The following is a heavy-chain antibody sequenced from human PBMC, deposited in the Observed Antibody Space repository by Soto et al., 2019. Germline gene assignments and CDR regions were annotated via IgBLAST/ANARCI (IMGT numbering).Heavy chain of an antibody. J-gene: IGHJ5*02. Sequence: GGSLRLSCTASGFTFGDYAMSWFRQAPGKGLEWVGFIRSKAYGGTTEYAASVKGRFTISRDDSKSIAYLQMNSLKTEDTAVYYCTRDQAKPGKVLNMVRGVPWGQGTLVTVSS. CDR1: GFTFGDYA. D-gene: IGHD3-10*01. V-gene: IGHV3-49*03. CDR3: TRDQAKPGKVLNMVRGVP. CDR2: IRSKAYGGTT.